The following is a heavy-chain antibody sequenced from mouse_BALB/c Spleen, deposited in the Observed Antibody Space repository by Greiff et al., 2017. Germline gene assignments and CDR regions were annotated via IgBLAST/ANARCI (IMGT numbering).Heavy chain of an antibody. Sequence: EVKLVESGPGLVKPSQSLSLTCSVTGYSITSGYYWNWIRQFPGNKLEWMGYISYDGSNNYNPSLKNRISITRDTSKNQLFLKLNSVTTEDTATYYCAREGLLQRWGQGTTLTVSS. D-gene: IGHD1-1*01. CDR3: AREGLLQR. CDR1: GYSITSGYY. V-gene: IGHV3-6*02. CDR2: ISYDGSN. J-gene: IGHJ2*01.